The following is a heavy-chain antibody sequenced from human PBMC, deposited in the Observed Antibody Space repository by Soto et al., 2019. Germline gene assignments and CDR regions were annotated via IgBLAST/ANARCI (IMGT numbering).Heavy chain of an antibody. D-gene: IGHD2-2*01. Sequence: SVKISCKASGYTFTSYGISWVRQAPGQGLEWMGWISAYNGNTNYAQKLQGRVTMTTDTSTSTAYMELRSLRSDDTAVYYCARDVVVPATTYYYYGMDVWGQGTTVTVSS. V-gene: IGHV1-18*04. J-gene: IGHJ6*02. CDR3: ARDVVVPATTYYYYGMDV. CDR2: ISAYNGNT. CDR1: GYTFTSYG.